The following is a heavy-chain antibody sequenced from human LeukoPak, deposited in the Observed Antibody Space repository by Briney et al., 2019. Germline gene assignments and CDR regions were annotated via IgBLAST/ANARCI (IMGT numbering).Heavy chain of an antibody. CDR3: AKPATAMRPFFFDY. V-gene: IGHV3-NL1*01. Sequence: PGGSLRLSCAASGFTFSSYGMHWVRQAPGKGLEWVSGVNGGGTNTYYADSVRGRFTISRDNSKNTLFLQMNSLRAEDTAVYYCAKPATAMRPFFFDYWGQGTLVTVSS. D-gene: IGHD2-2*01. J-gene: IGHJ4*02. CDR1: GFTFSSYG. CDR2: VNGGGTNT.